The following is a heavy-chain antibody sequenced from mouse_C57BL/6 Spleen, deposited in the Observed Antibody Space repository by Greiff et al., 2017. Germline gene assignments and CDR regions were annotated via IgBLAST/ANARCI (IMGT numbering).Heavy chain of an antibody. Sequence: QVQLQQSGAELVRPGTSVKVSCKASGYAFTNYLIEWVKQRPGQGLEWIGGINPGSGGTNYNEKFKGKATLTADKSSSTAYMQLSRLTSEDSAVYFCASVRQMGFDYWGKGTTLTVSS. CDR1: GYAFTNYL. J-gene: IGHJ2*01. CDR3: ASVRQMGFDY. CDR2: INPGSGGT. V-gene: IGHV1-54*01. D-gene: IGHD6-1*01.